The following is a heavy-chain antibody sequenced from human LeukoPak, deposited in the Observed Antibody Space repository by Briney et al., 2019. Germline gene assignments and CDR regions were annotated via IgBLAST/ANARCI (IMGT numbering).Heavy chain of an antibody. V-gene: IGHV3-23*01. CDR3: AKDGSGSYYTLDY. J-gene: IGHJ4*02. D-gene: IGHD3-10*01. CDR1: GFTFSSYA. Sequence: GGSLRLSCAASGFTFSSYAMSRVRQAPGKGLEWVSAISGSGGSTYYADSVKGRFTISRDNSKNTLYLQMNSLRAEDTAVYYCAKDGSGSYYTLDYWGQGTLVTVSS. CDR2: ISGSGGST.